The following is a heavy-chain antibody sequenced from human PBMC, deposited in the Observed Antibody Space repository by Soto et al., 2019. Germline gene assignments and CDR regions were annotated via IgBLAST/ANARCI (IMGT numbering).Heavy chain of an antibody. V-gene: IGHV3-33*01. J-gene: IGHJ6*02. CDR3: ARAHGSGSYWYYYYYGMDV. CDR1: GFTFSSYG. D-gene: IGHD3-10*01. CDR2: IWYDGSNK. Sequence: QVQLVESGGGVVQPGRSLRLSCAASGFTFSSYGMHWVRQAPGKGLEWVAVIWYDGSNKYYADSVKGRFTISRDNSKNRLYLQMNSLRAEDTAVYYCARAHGSGSYWYYYYYGMDVWGQGTTVTVSS.